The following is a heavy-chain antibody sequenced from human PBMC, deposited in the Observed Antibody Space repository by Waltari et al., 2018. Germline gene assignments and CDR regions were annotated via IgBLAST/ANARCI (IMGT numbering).Heavy chain of an antibody. D-gene: IGHD1-26*01. CDR3: AREGERLSLYYYYMDV. J-gene: IGHJ6*03. CDR2: IKQDGSEK. CDR1: GFTFSSYW. Sequence: EVQLVESGGGLVQPGGSLRLSCAASGFTFSSYWMSWVRQAPGKGMEWVANIKQDGSEKYYVDSGKGRFTISRDNAKNSLYLQMNSLRAEDTAVYYCAREGERLSLYYYYMDVWGKGTTVTVSS. V-gene: IGHV3-7*01.